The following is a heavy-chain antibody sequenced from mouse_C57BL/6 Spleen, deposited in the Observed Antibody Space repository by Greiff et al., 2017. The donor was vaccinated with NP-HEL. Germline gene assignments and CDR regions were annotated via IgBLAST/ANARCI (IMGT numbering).Heavy chain of an antibody. V-gene: IGHV1-42*01. D-gene: IGHD1-1*01. CDR3: ARREIYYYGSSLYWYFDV. CDR2: INPSTGGT. Sequence: VQLKESGPELVKPGASVKISCKASGYSFTGYYMNWVKQSPEKSLEWIGEINPSTGGTTYNQKFKAKATLTVDKSSSTAYMQLKSLTSEDSAVYYCARREIYYYGSSLYWYFDVWGTGTTVTVSS. J-gene: IGHJ1*03. CDR1: GYSFTGYY.